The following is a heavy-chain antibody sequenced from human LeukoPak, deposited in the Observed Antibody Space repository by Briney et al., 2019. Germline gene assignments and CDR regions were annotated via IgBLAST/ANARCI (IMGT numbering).Heavy chain of an antibody. D-gene: IGHD1-26*01. CDR1: GGSISGYF. CDR3: ARHPGGVGAFDI. CDR2: IYSTGST. Sequence: PSETLSLTCTVSGGSISGYFWSWIRQPPGKGLEWIGYIYSTGSTNYNPSLKSRVTISVDTSKNQLSLKLSSVTAADTAVYYCARHPGGVGAFDIWGQGTMVTVSS. V-gene: IGHV4-59*08. J-gene: IGHJ3*02.